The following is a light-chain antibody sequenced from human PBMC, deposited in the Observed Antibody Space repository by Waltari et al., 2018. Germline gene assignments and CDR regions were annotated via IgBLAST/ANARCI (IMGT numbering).Light chain of an antibody. CDR2: GYS. J-gene: IGLJ2*01. CDR3: QSFDSSLSGVV. V-gene: IGLV1-40*01. Sequence: QSVLTQPPSVSGAPGQRVTISCTGSSSNIGAGYEVHWYQQLPGVAPKLLIYGYSSRPSGVPDRFSGSKSGTSASLAITGLQAEDEADYCCQSFDSSLSGVVFGGGTKLTVL. CDR1: SSNIGAGYE.